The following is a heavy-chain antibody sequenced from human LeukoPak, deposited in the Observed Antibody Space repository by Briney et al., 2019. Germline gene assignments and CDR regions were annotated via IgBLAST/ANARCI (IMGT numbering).Heavy chain of an antibody. Sequence: ASVKVSCKASGYTFTSYDINWVRQATGQGFEWMGWMNPNSGNTGFAQKFQGRVTMTRNTSISTAYMELSSLRSEDTAVYYCARGMVGGTMYYYYYGMDVWGQGTTVTVSS. CDR2: MNPNSGNT. CDR3: ARGMVGGTMYYYYYGMDV. V-gene: IGHV1-8*01. D-gene: IGHD2-15*01. CDR1: GYTFTSYD. J-gene: IGHJ6*02.